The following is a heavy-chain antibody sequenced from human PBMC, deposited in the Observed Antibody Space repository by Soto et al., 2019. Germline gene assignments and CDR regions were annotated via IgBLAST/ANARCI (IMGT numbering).Heavy chain of an antibody. D-gene: IGHD3-3*01. CDR1: GYTFTSYG. Sequence: GASVKVSCKASGYTFTSYGISWVRQAPGQGLEWMGWISAYNGNTNYAQKLQGRVTMTTDTSTSTAYMELRSLRSDDTAVYYCARLGRITIFGVVKDYYGMDVWGQGTTVTGS. CDR3: ARLGRITIFGVVKDYYGMDV. CDR2: ISAYNGNT. J-gene: IGHJ6*02. V-gene: IGHV1-18*04.